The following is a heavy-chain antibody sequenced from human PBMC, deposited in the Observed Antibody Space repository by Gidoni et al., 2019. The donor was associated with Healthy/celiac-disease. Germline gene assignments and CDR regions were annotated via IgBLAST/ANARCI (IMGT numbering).Heavy chain of an antibody. V-gene: IGHV3-72*01. CDR1: GFPFSDNY. Sequence: EVQLVESGGGLVQPGGSLRLSCAASGFPFSDNYMDWVRQAPGKGLEWVGRTRNKANSFTTEYAASVKGRFTISRDDSKNSLYLQMNSLKTEDTAVYYCARVTAHYDFWSGYYTGGMDVWGQGTTVTVSS. CDR3: ARVTAHYDFWSGYYTGGMDV. D-gene: IGHD3-3*01. CDR2: TRNKANSFTT. J-gene: IGHJ6*02.